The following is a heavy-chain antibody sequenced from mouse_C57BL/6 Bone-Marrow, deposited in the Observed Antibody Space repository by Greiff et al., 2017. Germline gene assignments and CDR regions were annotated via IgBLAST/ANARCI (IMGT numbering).Heavy chain of an antibody. J-gene: IGHJ3*01. V-gene: IGHV3-6*01. Sequence: EVQLQESGPGLVKPSQSLSLTCSVTGYSITSGYYWNWIRQFPGNKLEWMGYISYDGSNNYNPSLKNRISITRDTSKNQFFLKLKSVTTEDTATYYCARDNRAWFAYWGQGTLVTVSA. CDR1: GYSITSGYY. CDR3: ARDNRAWFAY. CDR2: ISYDGSN.